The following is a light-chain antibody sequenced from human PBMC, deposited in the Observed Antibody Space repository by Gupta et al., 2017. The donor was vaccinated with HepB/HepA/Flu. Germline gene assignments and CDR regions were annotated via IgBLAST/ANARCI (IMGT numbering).Light chain of an antibody. V-gene: IGLV2-18*02. CDR2: EVS. CDR3: SSYTTTSTLL. Sequence: QSALTQPPSVSGSPGQSVTISCTGTSSDVGSDNRVSWYQQPPGTAPKLIIYEVSNRPSGVPDRFSGSKSGNTASLTISGLQAEDEVDYYCSSYTTTSTLLFGGGTKLTVL. CDR1: SSDVGSDNR. J-gene: IGLJ2*01.